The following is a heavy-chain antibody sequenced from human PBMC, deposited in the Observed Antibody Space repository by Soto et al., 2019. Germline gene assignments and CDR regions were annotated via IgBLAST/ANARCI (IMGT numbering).Heavy chain of an antibody. Sequence: TLSLTCTVSGDSISSGNHYWSWVRQPPGKGLEWIGYIFYSGTAYYNPSLKSRLTISVDTSKNQFSLKLSSVTAADTAVYYCARTDYGTAYFDPWGQGSLVTVSS. CDR3: ARTDYGTAYFDP. J-gene: IGHJ5*02. D-gene: IGHD3-10*01. CDR1: GDSISSGNHY. V-gene: IGHV4-30-4*01. CDR2: IFYSGTA.